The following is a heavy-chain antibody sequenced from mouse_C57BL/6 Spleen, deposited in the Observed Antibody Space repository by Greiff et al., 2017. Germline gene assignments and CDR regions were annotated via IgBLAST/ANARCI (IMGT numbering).Heavy chain of an antibody. Sequence: VQLKQSGPELVKPGASVKISCKASGYSFTGYYMNWVKQSPEKSLEWIGEINPSTGGTTYNQKFKAKATLTVDKSSSTAYMQLKSLTSEDSAVYYCARGGYYFYFDYWGQGTTLTVSS. D-gene: IGHD2-3*01. CDR1: GYSFTGYY. CDR3: ARGGYYFYFDY. CDR2: INPSTGGT. J-gene: IGHJ2*01. V-gene: IGHV1-42*01.